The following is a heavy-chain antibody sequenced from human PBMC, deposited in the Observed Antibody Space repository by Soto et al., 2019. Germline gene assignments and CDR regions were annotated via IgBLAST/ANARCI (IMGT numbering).Heavy chain of an antibody. V-gene: IGHV1-69*01. D-gene: IGHD3-3*01. J-gene: IGHJ4*02. CDR2: FIPVYRTL. Sequence: QVQLVQSGAEVKKPESSVKVSCKASGGSFGNSAINWVRQTPGQGLEWLGGFIPVYRTLNYAQKFQGRVTITADESTGTAYMTLSSLASDDTAVYYCATGVIWIGYFTVDSWGQGTRVTFSS. CDR3: ATGVIWIGYFTVDS. CDR1: GGSFGNSA.